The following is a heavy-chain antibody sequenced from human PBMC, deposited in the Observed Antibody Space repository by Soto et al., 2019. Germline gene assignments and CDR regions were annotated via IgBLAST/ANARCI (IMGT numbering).Heavy chain of an antibody. Sequence: QLQLRESGPGLVKPSETLSLTCSVSGGSVSISTYYWAWVRQTPGKGLEWLGSILHSGSTYYNPSLNSRLPLSVNTSEDQFSLNLSAVTATDTGVYYCATLPAAMYFYGSDVWGPGTTVTVSS. CDR2: ILHSGST. D-gene: IGHD2-2*01. V-gene: IGHV4-39*01. J-gene: IGHJ6*02. CDR3: ATLPAAMYFYGSDV. CDR1: GGSVSISTYY.